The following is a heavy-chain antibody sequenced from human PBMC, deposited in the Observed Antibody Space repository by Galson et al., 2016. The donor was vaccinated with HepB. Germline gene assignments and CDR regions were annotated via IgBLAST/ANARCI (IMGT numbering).Heavy chain of an antibody. D-gene: IGHD2-2*01. Sequence: QSGAEVKKPGESLKISCKASGYTFSRYWIGWVRQMPGKGLEWMGIIYPGDSDTRYSPSFQDQVTISADKSTNTAYLQWSSLKASDSAMYFCARHVPPSPAAPPEYWGQGTLVTVSS. CDR3: ARHVPPSPAAPPEY. J-gene: IGHJ4*02. V-gene: IGHV5-51*01. CDR2: IYPGDSDT. CDR1: GYTFSRYW.